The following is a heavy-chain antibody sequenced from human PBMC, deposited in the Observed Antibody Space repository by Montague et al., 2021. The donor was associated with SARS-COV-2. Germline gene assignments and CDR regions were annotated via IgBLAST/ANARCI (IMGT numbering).Heavy chain of an antibody. CDR1: GGSISSSSYY. CDR2: IYYSGST. Sequence: SDSLSLTRTVSGGSISSSSYYWGWIRQPPGKGLEWIGSIYYSGSTDYNPSLKSRVTISVDTSKNQFSLKLSSVTAADTAVYYCARVGRQQLVRLSGMDVWGQGTTVTVSS. D-gene: IGHD6-13*01. CDR3: ARVGRQQLVRLSGMDV. V-gene: IGHV4-39*07. J-gene: IGHJ6*02.